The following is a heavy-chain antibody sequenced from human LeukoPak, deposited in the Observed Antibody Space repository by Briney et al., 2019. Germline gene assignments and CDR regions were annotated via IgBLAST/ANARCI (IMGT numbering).Heavy chain of an antibody. D-gene: IGHD6-13*01. Sequence: GGSLRLSCAGSGFSFRRFWMTWVRQAPGKGLEWVAVISYDGSNKYYADSVKGRFTISRDNSKNTLYLQMNSLRAEDTAVYYCARDLGYSSSWHYYYYGMDVWGQGTTVTVSS. J-gene: IGHJ6*02. V-gene: IGHV3-30*03. CDR2: ISYDGSNK. CDR3: ARDLGYSSSWHYYYYGMDV. CDR1: GFSFRRFW.